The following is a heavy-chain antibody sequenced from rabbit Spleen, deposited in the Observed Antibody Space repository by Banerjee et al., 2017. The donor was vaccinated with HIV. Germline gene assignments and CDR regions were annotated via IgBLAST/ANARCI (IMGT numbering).Heavy chain of an antibody. Sequence: QSLEESGGGLVKPGASLTLTCTASGFSFSSGYYMCWVRQAPGKGLEWIGYIDPVFGVTYYASWVNGRFSISRENTQNTVYLQLNSLTAADTATYFCAREGSGQVFFNLWGQGTLVTVS. D-gene: IGHD4-1*01. CDR3: AREGSGQVFFNL. CDR2: IDPVFGVT. V-gene: IGHV1S40*01. CDR1: GFSFSSGYY. J-gene: IGHJ4*01.